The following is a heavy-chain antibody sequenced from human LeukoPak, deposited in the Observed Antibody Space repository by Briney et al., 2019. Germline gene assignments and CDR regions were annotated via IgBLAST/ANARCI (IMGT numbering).Heavy chain of an antibody. CDR2: IHYSGST. D-gene: IGHD3-10*01. Sequence: SETLSLTCTVSGGSISSSSYYWGWIRQPPGKGLEWIGSIHYSGSTYYNPSLKSRVTISVDTSKNQFSLKLSSVTAADTAVYYCARTNQYGSGINSPFWGQGTLVTVSS. J-gene: IGHJ4*02. CDR1: GGSISSSSYY. V-gene: IGHV4-39*01. CDR3: ARTNQYGSGINSPF.